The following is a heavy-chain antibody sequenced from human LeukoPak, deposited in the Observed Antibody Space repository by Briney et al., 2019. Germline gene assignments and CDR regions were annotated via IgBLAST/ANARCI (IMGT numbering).Heavy chain of an antibody. CDR3: AKTGIAVAGRGPFDY. J-gene: IGHJ4*02. CDR1: GFTFSSYG. CDR2: ISYDGSNK. V-gene: IGHV3-30*18. D-gene: IGHD6-19*01. Sequence: GSLRLSCAASGFTFSSYGMHWVRQAPGKGLEWVAVISYDGSNKYYADSVKGRFTISRDNSKNTLYLQMNSLRAEDTAVYYCAKTGIAVAGRGPFDYWGQGTLVTVSS.